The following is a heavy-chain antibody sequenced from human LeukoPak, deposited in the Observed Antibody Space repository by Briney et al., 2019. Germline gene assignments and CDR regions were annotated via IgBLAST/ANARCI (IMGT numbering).Heavy chain of an antibody. CDR3: AKEDY. Sequence: GGSLRLSCAASGFTFDDYAMHWVRQAPGKGLEWVSGISWNSGSIGYADSVKGRFTISRDNAKNSLYLQMNSLRAEDTALYYYAKEDYWGQGTLVTVSS. V-gene: IGHV3-9*01. J-gene: IGHJ4*02. CDR2: ISWNSGSI. CDR1: GFTFDDYA.